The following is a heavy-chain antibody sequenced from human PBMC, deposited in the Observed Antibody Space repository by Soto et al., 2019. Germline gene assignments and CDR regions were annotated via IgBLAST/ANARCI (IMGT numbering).Heavy chain of an antibody. V-gene: IGHV4-31*03. J-gene: IGHJ6*02. CDR1: GGSISSGGYY. D-gene: IGHD6-13*01. Sequence: PSITCTFSGGSISSGGYYWSWIRQHPGKGLEWIGYIYYSGSTYYNPSLKSRVTISVDTSKNQFSLKLSSVTAADTAVYYGAREYSSSWYYYGMDFWGQGTTVTVSS. CDR3: AREYSSSWYYYGMDF. CDR2: IYYSGST.